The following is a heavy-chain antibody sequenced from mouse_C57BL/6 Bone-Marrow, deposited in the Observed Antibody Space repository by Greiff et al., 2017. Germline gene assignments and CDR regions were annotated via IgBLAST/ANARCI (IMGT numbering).Heavy chain of an antibody. CDR1: GYSFTDYN. J-gene: IGHJ4*01. Sequence: EVQLQQSGPELVKPGASVKISCKASGYSFTDYNMNWVKQSNGKSLEWIGVINPNYGTTSYNQKFKGKAKLTVDQSPSTAYMQRNSLTSEDSAVYYCASGYDYDYAMDYGGQGTSVTVSS. CDR3: ASGYDYDYAMDY. D-gene: IGHD2-4*01. V-gene: IGHV1-39*01. CDR2: INPNYGTT.